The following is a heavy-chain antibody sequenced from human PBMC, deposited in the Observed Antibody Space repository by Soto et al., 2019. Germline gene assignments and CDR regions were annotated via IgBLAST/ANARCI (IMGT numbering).Heavy chain of an antibody. CDR3: ARDPWAADY. D-gene: IGHD3-16*01. CDR2: IYSGGST. J-gene: IGHJ4*02. CDR1: GFTVSTKY. V-gene: IGHV3-66*01. Sequence: EVQLVESGGGLVQPGGSLRLSCAASGFTVSTKYMSWVRQAPGKGLEWVSVIYSGGSTFYADSVRGRFTISRDNSKNTVNLQMNSLRAEDQAVYYCARDPWAADYWGQGTLVTVSS.